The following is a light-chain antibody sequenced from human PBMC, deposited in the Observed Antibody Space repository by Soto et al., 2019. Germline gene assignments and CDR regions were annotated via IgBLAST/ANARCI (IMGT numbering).Light chain of an antibody. CDR1: QDIKNY. V-gene: IGKV1-39*01. Sequence: DIQVTQSPSSLSASVGDRVTITCRASQDIKNYLNWYQRKPGTAPRLLIYAASSLHRGVPSTFSASGSGTDFALNITSLQADDFGTYYCQQGFSLPWTFGQGTKVEVK. CDR3: QQGFSLPWT. CDR2: AAS. J-gene: IGKJ1*01.